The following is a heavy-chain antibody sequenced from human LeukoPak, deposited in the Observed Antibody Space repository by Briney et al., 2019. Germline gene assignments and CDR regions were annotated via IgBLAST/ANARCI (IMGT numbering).Heavy chain of an antibody. Sequence: GGSLRLSYAVSGFTLDDYAMHWVRQAPGKGLEWVSGISWNSGSTGYADSVKGRFTISRDNAKNSLSLQMNSLRAEDTALYYCVKDKVGYYYASGSAFDYWGQGTLVTVSS. V-gene: IGHV3-9*01. J-gene: IGHJ4*02. CDR1: GFTLDDYA. CDR3: VKDKVGYYYASGSAFDY. D-gene: IGHD3-10*01. CDR2: ISWNSGST.